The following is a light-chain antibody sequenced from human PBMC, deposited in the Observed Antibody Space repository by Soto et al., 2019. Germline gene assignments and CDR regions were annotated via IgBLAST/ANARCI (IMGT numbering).Light chain of an antibody. Sequence: DIXLKQSTANLXVSTGESGNLXCRASQSPSTHFDWYQQRPGKTPRLLICGASTTATGIQARFIGSGTGREFTLTLSSLQSEDFAVYYCVHYYEWPRWTFGQGTKVDIK. V-gene: IGKV3-15*01. J-gene: IGKJ1*01. CDR2: GAS. CDR1: QSPSTH. CDR3: VHYYEWPRWT.